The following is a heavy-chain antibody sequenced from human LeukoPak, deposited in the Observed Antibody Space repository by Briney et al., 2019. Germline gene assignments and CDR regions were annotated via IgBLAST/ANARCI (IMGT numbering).Heavy chain of an antibody. CDR1: GVSIPSFE. D-gene: IGHD4-11*01. Sequence: ETLSLTSPVPGVSIPSFECTWTRQPPGKGLEWIGFIYYSGSTNYNPSLKSRVTVSADTSKNQFSLKLSSVSAADTAVYYCAWCETTVATNDYWGQGTLVTVSS. V-gene: IGHV4-59*08. CDR2: IYYSGST. J-gene: IGHJ4*02. CDR3: AWCETTVATNDY.